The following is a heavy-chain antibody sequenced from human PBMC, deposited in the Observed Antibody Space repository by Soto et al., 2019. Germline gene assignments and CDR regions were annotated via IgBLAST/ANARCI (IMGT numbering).Heavy chain of an antibody. CDR1: GYTFTTHW. CDR2: IYPGDSDS. V-gene: IGHV5-51*01. D-gene: IGHD2-15*01. Sequence: GESLKISCEVSGYTFTTHWVAWVRQMPGKGLEWVGSIYPGDSDSRYNPSVQGQVTISADRSISTAYLQWNSLKASDTVMYFCARHKGYCSSTSCYGMDVWGQGTTVTVSS. J-gene: IGHJ6*02. CDR3: ARHKGYCSSTSCYGMDV.